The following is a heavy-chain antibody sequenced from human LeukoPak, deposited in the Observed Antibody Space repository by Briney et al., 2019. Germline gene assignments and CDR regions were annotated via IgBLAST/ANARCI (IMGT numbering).Heavy chain of an antibody. J-gene: IGHJ3*02. CDR3: ARDMGTIFGVVLFAFDI. Sequence: PGGSLRLSCAASGFTFSSYSMNWVRQAPGKGLEWVSSISSSSSYIYYADSVKGRFTISRDNAKNSLYLQMNSLRAEDTAVYYCARDMGTIFGVVLFAFDIWGQGTVVTVSS. CDR1: GFTFSSYS. D-gene: IGHD3-3*01. V-gene: IGHV3-21*01. CDR2: ISSSSSYI.